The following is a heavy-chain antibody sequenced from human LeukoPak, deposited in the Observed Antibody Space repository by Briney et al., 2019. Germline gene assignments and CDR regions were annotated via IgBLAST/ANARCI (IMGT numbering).Heavy chain of an antibody. V-gene: IGHV4-59*01. Sequence: SETLSLTCTVSGGSISSYYWSWIRQSPGKGLEWIGYIYYSGNTNYNPSLKSRVTVSLDTSKNQFSLKLSSVTAADAAMYYCARGREAVPAWGYYFDYWGQGTLVTVSS. J-gene: IGHJ4*02. CDR1: GGSISSYY. CDR2: IYYSGNT. D-gene: IGHD2-2*01. CDR3: ARGREAVPAWGYYFDY.